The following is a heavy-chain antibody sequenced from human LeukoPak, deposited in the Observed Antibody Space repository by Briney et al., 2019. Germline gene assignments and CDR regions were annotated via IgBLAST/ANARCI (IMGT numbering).Heavy chain of an antibody. CDR2: IFTDGSTT. D-gene: IGHD2-21*02. V-gene: IGHV3-74*01. CDR3: ARELPREVTLDS. J-gene: IGHJ5*01. CDR1: EFDFFSYA. Sequence: GGSLRLSCVASEFDFFSYAMQWVRQAPGKGLVWVSRIFTDGSTTSYADSVKGRFTISRDNAKNTLYLEMKSLRVEDTAVYYCARELPREVTLDSWGQGTLVTVSP.